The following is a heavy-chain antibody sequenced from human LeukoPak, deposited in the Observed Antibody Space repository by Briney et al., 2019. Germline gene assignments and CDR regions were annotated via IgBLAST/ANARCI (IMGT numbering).Heavy chain of an antibody. J-gene: IGHJ3*01. CDR3: VRIKGTSSNHGFDV. Sequence: QASETLSLTCTVSGGSISSYYWSWIRQPAGKGLEWIGRIYATGNTNYNLSLGSRVTMSLDTSKNQFSLKLSSVSAADTAIYYCVRIKGTSSNHGFDVWGQGKRVTVSS. D-gene: IGHD1-14*01. V-gene: IGHV4-4*07. CDR2: IYATGNT. CDR1: GGSISSYY.